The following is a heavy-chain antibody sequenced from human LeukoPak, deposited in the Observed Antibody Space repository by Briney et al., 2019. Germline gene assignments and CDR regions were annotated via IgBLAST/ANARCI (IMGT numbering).Heavy chain of an antibody. V-gene: IGHV4-4*07. J-gene: IGHJ5*01. CDR2: IYSTGTT. CDR3: VRDVGGSGWFDS. CDR1: GDSIRNYY. Sequence: PSETLSLTCTVSGDSIRNYYCSWIRQPAGQGLEWIGRIYSTGTTNYNPSLKSRVTMSVDTSAKQFSLRLSSVTAADTAVYYCVRDVGGSGWFDSWGQGTLVTVSS. D-gene: IGHD1-26*01.